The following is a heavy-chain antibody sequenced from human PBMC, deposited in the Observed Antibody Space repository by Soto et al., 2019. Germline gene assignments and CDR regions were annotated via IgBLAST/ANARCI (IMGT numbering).Heavy chain of an antibody. CDR2: TIPVFNTA. D-gene: IGHD3-10*01. CDR1: GGTLSDHG. J-gene: IGHJ3*02. Sequence: QVQLEQSGAEVKKPGSSVKVSCKASGGTLSDHGVAWLRQAPGQGLEWMGGTIPVFNTAKYAQKFQGRVTVTADKFTNIAYMELSSLRSEDTAFYFCARWVYGWGNYYTGPSALDIWGQGTMVIVSS. V-gene: IGHV1-69*06. CDR3: ARWVYGWGNYYTGPSALDI.